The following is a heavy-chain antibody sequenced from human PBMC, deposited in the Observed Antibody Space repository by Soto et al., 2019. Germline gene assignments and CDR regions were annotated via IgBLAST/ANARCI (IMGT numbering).Heavy chain of an antibody. CDR1: GGSNSSGNYY. D-gene: IGHD1-7*01. J-gene: IGHJ4*02. CDR3: ATMGTPATGLYYFDY. V-gene: IGHV4-30-4*01. CDR2: ISYGGST. Sequence: QVQLQESGPGLVKPSQTLSLTCTVSGGSNSSGNYYWSWIRQPPGKGLEWIGFISYGGSTYYSASLKSRFTISVDTSKNQFSLNLSFVTAADTAVYYCATMGTPATGLYYFDYWGQGTLVTVSS.